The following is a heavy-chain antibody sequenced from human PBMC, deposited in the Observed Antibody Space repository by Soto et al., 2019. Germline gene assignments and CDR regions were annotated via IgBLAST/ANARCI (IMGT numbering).Heavy chain of an antibody. V-gene: IGHV1-18*01. D-gene: IGHD1-1*01. CDR3: ARGRYGYY. Sequence: QVHLVQSGAEVKKPGASVKVSCKGSSYTFTSYGITWVRQAPGQGLEWMGWISAHNGNTDYAQKLQGRVTVTRDTSTSTAYMELRSLRSDDTAVYYCARGRYGYYWGQGALVTVSS. CDR1: SYTFTSYG. J-gene: IGHJ4*02. CDR2: ISAHNGNT.